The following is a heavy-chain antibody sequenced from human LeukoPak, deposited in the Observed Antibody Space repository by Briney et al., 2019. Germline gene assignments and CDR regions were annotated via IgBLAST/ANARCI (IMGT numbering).Heavy chain of an antibody. CDR1: GFTFSSYG. CDR2: ISYDGSNK. V-gene: IGHV3-30*03. CDR3: ARDPTGVGEGTYSSGYYYVLDY. Sequence: HAGGSLRLSCAASGFTFSSYGMHWVRQAPGKGLEWVAVISYDGSNKYYADSVKGRFTISRDNSKSTLYLQMNSLRAEDTAVYYCARDPTGVGEGTYSSGYYYVLDYWGQGTLVTVSS. D-gene: IGHD3-22*01. J-gene: IGHJ4*02.